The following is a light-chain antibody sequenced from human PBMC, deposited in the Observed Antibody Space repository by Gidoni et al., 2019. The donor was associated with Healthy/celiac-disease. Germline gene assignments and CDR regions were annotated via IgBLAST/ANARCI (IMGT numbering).Light chain of an antibody. J-gene: IGKJ5*01. CDR1: QSVSSY. V-gene: IGKV3-11*01. Sequence: ESVLTQSPATLSLSPGERATLSCRASQSVSSYLAWYQQKPGQAPRLLIDDASNRATGIPARFSGSGSGTVFTLTISSLEPEDFAVYYCQRRSNWPPITFGQGTRLEIK. CDR3: QRRSNWPPIT. CDR2: DAS.